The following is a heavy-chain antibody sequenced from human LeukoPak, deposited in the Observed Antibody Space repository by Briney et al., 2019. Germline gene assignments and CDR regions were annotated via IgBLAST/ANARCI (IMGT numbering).Heavy chain of an antibody. V-gene: IGHV3-64*01. J-gene: IGHJ4*02. CDR1: GFTFSSYA. D-gene: IGHD3-16*02. Sequence: GSLRLSCAASGFTFSSYAMHWVRQAPGKGLEYVSAISSNGGSTYYANSVKGRFTISRDNSKSTLYLQMGSLRAEDMAVYYCARGGLRLGELSTNPFYYFDYWGQGTLVTVSS. CDR3: ARGGLRLGELSTNPFYYFDY. CDR2: ISSNGGST.